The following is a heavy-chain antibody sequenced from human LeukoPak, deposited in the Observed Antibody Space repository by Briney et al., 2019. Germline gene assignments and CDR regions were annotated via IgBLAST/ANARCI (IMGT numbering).Heavy chain of an antibody. CDR2: IKQDGSEK. Sequence: GGSLRLSCAASGFTFSNAWMSWVRQAPGKGLEWVANIKQDGSEKYYVDSVKGRFTISRDNAKNSLYLQMNSLRAEDTAVYYCARDPLMYYDFWSGPSPYMDVWGKGTTVTVSS. V-gene: IGHV3-7*01. D-gene: IGHD3-3*01. J-gene: IGHJ6*03. CDR1: GFTFSNAW. CDR3: ARDPLMYYDFWSGPSPYMDV.